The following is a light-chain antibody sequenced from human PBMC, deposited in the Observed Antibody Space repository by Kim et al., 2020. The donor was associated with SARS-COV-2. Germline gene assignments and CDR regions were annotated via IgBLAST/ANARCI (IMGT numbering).Light chain of an antibody. CDR1: KWGVKS. V-gene: IGLV3-1*01. CDR2: QDK. Sequence: VSPGQTTRITCVRRKWGVKSACWYQQKPGLTPVLVIYQDKKRPSGFPERFSGSNCGNTANLTISGTQAMDEADYYWQAWDSSIVVFGGGTQLTVL. CDR3: QAWDSSIVV. J-gene: IGLJ3*02.